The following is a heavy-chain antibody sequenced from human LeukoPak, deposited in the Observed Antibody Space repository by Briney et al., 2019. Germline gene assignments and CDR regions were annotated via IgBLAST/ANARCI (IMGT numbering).Heavy chain of an antibody. CDR1: GYTFTGYY. CDR2: INPNSGGT. Sequence: GASVKVSCKASGYTFTGYYMHWVRQAPGQGLEWMGWINPNSGGTNYAQKFRGRVTMTRDTSISTAYMELSRLRSDDTAVNYCARESVAGTGYTINFDYWGQGTLVTVSS. J-gene: IGHJ4*02. D-gene: IGHD6-19*01. CDR3: ARESVAGTGYTINFDY. V-gene: IGHV1-2*02.